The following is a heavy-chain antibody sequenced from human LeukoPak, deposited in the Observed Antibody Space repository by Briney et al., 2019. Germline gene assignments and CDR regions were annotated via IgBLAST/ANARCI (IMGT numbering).Heavy chain of an antibody. CDR3: ARVRYGELDV. V-gene: IGHV3-23*01. Sequence: GGSLRLSCAASGFTFSSYWMNWVRQAPGKGLEWVSSMSGSGGSTYYADSVKGRFTISRDDSKNTLYLQMNSLRAEDTAVYYCARVRYGELDVWGQGTTVTVSS. CDR2: MSGSGGST. CDR1: GFTFSSYW. J-gene: IGHJ6*02. D-gene: IGHD4-17*01.